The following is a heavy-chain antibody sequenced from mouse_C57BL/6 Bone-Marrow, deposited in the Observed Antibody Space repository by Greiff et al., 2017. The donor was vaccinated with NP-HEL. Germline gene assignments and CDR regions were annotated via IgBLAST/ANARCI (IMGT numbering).Heavy chain of an antibody. CDR3: AADLLRIRTSYYCDN. J-gene: IGHJ2*01. CDR2: INPSNGGT. D-gene: IGHD2-2*01. Sequence: QVQLQQPGTELVKPGASVKLSCKASGYTFTSYWMHWVKQRPGQGLEWIGNINPSNGGTNYNEKFKSKATLTVDKSSSTAYLQLLSLTSEDSSVFYSAADLLRIRTSYYCDNWGQGTTRT. CDR1: GYTFTSYW. V-gene: IGHV1-53*01.